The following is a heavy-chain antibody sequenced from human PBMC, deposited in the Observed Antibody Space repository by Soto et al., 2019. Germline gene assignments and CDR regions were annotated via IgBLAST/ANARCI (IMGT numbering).Heavy chain of an antibody. CDR1: GDSISRSSYC. CDR3: SRRAPEGFDP. J-gene: IGHJ5*02. CDR2: LCYGGET. Sequence: SETLSLTCTVSGDSISRSSYCWGWIRQPPGKGLEWIGSLCYGGETYYSPSLKSRVIVSVDSSKNHLSLNLSSVTAADTAVYYCSRRAPEGFDPWGQGTLVTVS. V-gene: IGHV4-39*02.